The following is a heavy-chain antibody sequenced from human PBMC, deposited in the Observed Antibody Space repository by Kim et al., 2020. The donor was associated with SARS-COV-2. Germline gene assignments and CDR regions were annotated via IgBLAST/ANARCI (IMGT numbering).Heavy chain of an antibody. CDR1: GFTFTSFW. CDR2: INKDGSNT. Sequence: GGSLRLSCAASGFTFTSFWIHWIRQGPGKGLEWVALINKDGSNTDFADSVKGRFAVSRDNAKNTVFLQMNRLRVEDTATYYCARGSPNWLPAYWGQGSLV. J-gene: IGHJ4*02. V-gene: IGHV3-74*01. D-gene: IGHD1-1*01. CDR3: ARGSPNWLPAY.